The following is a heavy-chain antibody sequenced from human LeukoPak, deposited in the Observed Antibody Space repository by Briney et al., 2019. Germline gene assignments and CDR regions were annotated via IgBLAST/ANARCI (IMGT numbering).Heavy chain of an antibody. V-gene: IGHV3-23*01. CDR2: ISGSGGST. CDR1: GFTFSSYA. CDR3: AKLVAATGYAFDI. Sequence: PGGSLRPSCAASGFTFSSYAMSWVRQAPGKGLEWVSAISGSGGSTYYADSVKGRFTISRDNSKNTLYLQMNSLRAEDTAVYYCAKLVAATGYAFDIWGQGTMVTVSS. D-gene: IGHD2-15*01. J-gene: IGHJ3*02.